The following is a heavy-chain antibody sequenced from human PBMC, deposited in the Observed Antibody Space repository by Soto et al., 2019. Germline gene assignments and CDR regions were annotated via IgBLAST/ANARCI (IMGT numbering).Heavy chain of an antibody. CDR1: GFTFSSYW. D-gene: IGHD3-16*01. CDR3: ARGVPGYYAVDV. J-gene: IGHJ6*02. V-gene: IGHV3-74*01. CDR2: INGDGSTT. Sequence: EVQLVESGGGLVQPGESPRVSCAASGFTFSSYWIHWVRQAPGKGLVWVSRINGDGSTTNYADSAKGRFTIFRDNVKNTVYLQMNSLRADDTALYFCARGVPGYYAVDVWGQGTTVTVSS.